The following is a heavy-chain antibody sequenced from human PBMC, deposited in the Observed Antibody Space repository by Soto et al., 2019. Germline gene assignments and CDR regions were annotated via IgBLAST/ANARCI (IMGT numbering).Heavy chain of an antibody. J-gene: IGHJ6*02. V-gene: IGHV3-43*01. D-gene: IGHD6-6*01. CDR3: AKDSGGSSSWSSSFYAMDV. CDR1: GFTFDDYT. CDR2: ISWDGGTT. Sequence: GGSLRLSCAASGFTFDDYTMHWVRQAPGKGLEWVSLISWDGGTTYYADSVKGRFTISRDNSKTSLYLQMNSLRTEDTALYYCAKDSGGSSSWSSSFYAMDVWGQGTTVTVSS.